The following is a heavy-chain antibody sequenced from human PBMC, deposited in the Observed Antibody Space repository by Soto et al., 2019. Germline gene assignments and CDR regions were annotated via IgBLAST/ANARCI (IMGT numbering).Heavy chain of an antibody. Sequence: QVPLQESGPGLVKPSQTLSLTCNVSGGSISGGRYYWNWIRQHPGKGLEWIGNIYDTGITYYNPSLKSRVIISEAPSKTQFSLRLRSVTAADTAVYYCTRDRGFGMDVWGQGTTVTVSS. CDR2: IYDTGIT. J-gene: IGHJ6*02. CDR1: GGSISGGRYY. V-gene: IGHV4-31*03. CDR3: TRDRGFGMDV.